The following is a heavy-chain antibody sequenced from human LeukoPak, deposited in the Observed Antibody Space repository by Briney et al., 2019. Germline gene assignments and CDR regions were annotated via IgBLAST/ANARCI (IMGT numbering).Heavy chain of an antibody. CDR1: GYTFTSYY. CDR2: INPSGGST. D-gene: IGHD3-10*02. V-gene: IGHV1-46*01. Sequence: ASVKVSCKASGYTFTSYYMHWVRQAPGQGLEWMGIINPSGGSTSYAQKFQGRVTISVDTSKNQFSLKLSSVTAADTAVYYCARGSFGITMSRSLDVWGQGTTVTVSS. J-gene: IGHJ6*02. CDR3: ARGSFGITMSRSLDV.